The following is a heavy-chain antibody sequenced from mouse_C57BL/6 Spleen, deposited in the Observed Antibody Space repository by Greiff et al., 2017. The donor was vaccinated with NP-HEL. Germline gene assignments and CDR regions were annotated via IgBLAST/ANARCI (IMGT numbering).Heavy chain of an antibody. CDR3: ASYDYAWYFDV. J-gene: IGHJ1*03. CDR2: INPNNGGT. Sequence: EVQLQQSGPELVKPGASVKMSCKASGYTFTDYNMHWVKQSHGKSLEWIGYINPNNGGTSYNQKFKGKATLTVNKSASTAYMELRSLTSEDSAVYYCASYDYAWYFDVWGTGTTVTVSS. V-gene: IGHV1-22*01. D-gene: IGHD2-4*01. CDR1: GYTFTDYN.